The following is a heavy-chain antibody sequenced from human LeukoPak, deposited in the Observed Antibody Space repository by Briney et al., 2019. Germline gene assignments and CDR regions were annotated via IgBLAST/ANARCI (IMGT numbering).Heavy chain of an antibody. CDR2: IYYSGST. J-gene: IGHJ4*02. CDR3: ARAQVGVEFHFDY. D-gene: IGHD1-26*01. Sequence: PSETLSLTCTVSGGSISSSSYYWGWIRQPPGKGLEWIGSIYYSGSTYYNPSLKSRVTISVDTSKNQFSLKLSSVTAADTAVYYCARAQVGVEFHFDYWGQGTLVTVSS. CDR1: GGSISSSSYY. V-gene: IGHV4-39*07.